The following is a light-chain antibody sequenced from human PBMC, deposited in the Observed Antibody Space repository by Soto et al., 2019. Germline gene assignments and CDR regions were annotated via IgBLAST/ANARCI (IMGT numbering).Light chain of an antibody. CDR2: GAS. CDR3: QQYGSSST. V-gene: IGKV3-20*01. Sequence: EIVMTQYPATLSVSPGERATLSCRASQSVSSSYLAWYQQKPGQAPRLLIYGASSRPTGIPDRFSGSGSGTDFTLTISRLEPEDFAVYYCQQYGSSSTFGQGRRLEIK. CDR1: QSVSSSY. J-gene: IGKJ5*01.